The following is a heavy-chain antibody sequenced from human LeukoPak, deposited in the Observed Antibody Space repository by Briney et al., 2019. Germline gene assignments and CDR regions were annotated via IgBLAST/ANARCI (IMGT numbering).Heavy chain of an antibody. J-gene: IGHJ4*02. Sequence: GGSLRLSCVVSGIIFRDAWMNWVRQIPGRGPEWVGRIKSKVDSGTTDYAAPLKGRFTISRDDSENTLYLQMSSLKTEDTAIYYCTKDPPFTGGVYSAHWGQGTLVTVSS. CDR3: TKDPPFTGGVYSAH. D-gene: IGHD7-27*01. CDR1: GIIFRDAW. V-gene: IGHV3-15*07. CDR2: IKSKVDSGTT.